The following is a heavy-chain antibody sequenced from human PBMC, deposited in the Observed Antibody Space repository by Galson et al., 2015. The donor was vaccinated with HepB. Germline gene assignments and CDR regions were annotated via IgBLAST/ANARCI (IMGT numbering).Heavy chain of an antibody. V-gene: IGHV3-7*03. CDR2: IKQDGSKM. CDR3: ARVSVREYTFGYDYYYGMDV. J-gene: IGHJ6*02. Sequence: SLRLSCAASGFTFSTYWMSWVRQAPGKGLEWVANIKQDGSKMKYVDSVKGRFTISRDNAKNSLYLQMNSLRAEDTAVYYCARVSVREYTFGYDYYYGMDVWGQGTTVIVSS. CDR1: GFTFSTYW. D-gene: IGHD5-18*01.